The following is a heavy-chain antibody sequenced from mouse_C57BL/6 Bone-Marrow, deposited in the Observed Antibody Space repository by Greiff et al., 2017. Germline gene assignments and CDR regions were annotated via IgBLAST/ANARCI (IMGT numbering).Heavy chain of an antibody. V-gene: IGHV1-69*01. J-gene: IGHJ4*01. CDR1: GYTFTSCW. CDR2: IDPSDSYT. D-gene: IGHD1-1*01. Sequence: QVQLQQPGAELVMPGASVKLSCKASGYTFTSCWMHWVKQRPGQGLEWIGEIDPSDSYTNYNQKFKGKSTLTVDKSSSTAYMQLSSLTSEDSAVYYCARDYYGSSGAMDYWGQGTSVTVSS. CDR3: ARDYYGSSGAMDY.